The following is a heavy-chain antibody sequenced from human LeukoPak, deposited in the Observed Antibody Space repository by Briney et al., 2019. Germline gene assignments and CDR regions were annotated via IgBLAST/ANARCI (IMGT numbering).Heavy chain of an antibody. D-gene: IGHD5-18*01. CDR3: ARGLIQNDF. Sequence: ASVNVSCKASGYTFTSYHIHWVRQAPGQGLEWMGIINPGGGSTSYAQRFQGRVTMTRDTSTSTVYMELSSLRSEDTAVYYCARGLIQNDFWGQGSLVTVSS. V-gene: IGHV1-46*01. CDR1: GYTFTSYH. CDR2: INPGGGST. J-gene: IGHJ4*02.